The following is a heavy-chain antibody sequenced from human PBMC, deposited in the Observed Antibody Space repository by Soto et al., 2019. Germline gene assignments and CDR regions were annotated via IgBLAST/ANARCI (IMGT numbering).Heavy chain of an antibody. CDR1: GFTFSSYS. V-gene: IGHV3-21*01. J-gene: IGHJ6*02. D-gene: IGHD3-10*01. Sequence: EVQLVESGGGLVKPGGSLRLSCAASGFTFSSYSINWVRQAPGKGLEWVSSITTSSSYIYYADSVKGRFTISRDNAKNSLYLQMNSLRAEDTAVYYCARVSGENYYYYGMDVWGQGTTVTVSS. CDR3: ARVSGENYYYYGMDV. CDR2: ITTSSSYI.